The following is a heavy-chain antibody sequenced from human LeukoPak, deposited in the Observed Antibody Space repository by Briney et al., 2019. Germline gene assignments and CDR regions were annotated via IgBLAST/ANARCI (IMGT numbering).Heavy chain of an antibody. CDR1: GFTFSSYA. Sequence: PGVSLRLSCAASGFTFSSYAMSWVRQAPGKGLEWGSAISGSGGSTYYAVSVKGRFTISRYNATNTLYLQMNSLRGEEPAVYYCARVSEYNMKWGQGTLVTVSS. J-gene: IGHJ4*02. CDR3: ARVSEYNMK. V-gene: IGHV3-23*01. CDR2: ISGSGGST. D-gene: IGHD6-6*01.